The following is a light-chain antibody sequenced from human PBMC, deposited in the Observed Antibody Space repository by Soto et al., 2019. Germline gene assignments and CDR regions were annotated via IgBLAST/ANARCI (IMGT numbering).Light chain of an antibody. V-gene: IGKV1-5*03. Sequence: DIQMTQSPSTLSASVGYRVTITCRASQSIISLLAWYQQKPGKAPKLLIYKASTLESGVPSNFSGSGSGTEFSLTISSLQPEDFATYYCQQYNAYPWTFGQGTKVDI. CDR1: QSIISL. J-gene: IGKJ1*01. CDR2: KAS. CDR3: QQYNAYPWT.